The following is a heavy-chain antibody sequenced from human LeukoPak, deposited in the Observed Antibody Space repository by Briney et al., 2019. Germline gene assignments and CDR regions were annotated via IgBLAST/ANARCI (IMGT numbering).Heavy chain of an antibody. Sequence: PGASLTLSCAASGFTFNNYAMSWVRQAPGRGLEWVSDIGVSGGTYYTESVKGRFTISRDNSKTTLYLQMNSLRAEDTAVYYCAKEPTVAGTPYFDCWGQGALVTVSS. CDR1: GFTFNNYA. V-gene: IGHV3-23*01. D-gene: IGHD6-19*01. CDR2: IGVSGGT. J-gene: IGHJ4*02. CDR3: AKEPTVAGTPYFDC.